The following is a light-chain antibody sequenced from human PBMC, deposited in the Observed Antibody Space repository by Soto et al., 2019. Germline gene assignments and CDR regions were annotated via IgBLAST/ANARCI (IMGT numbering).Light chain of an antibody. Sequence: EIVLTQSPGTLSLSPGERATLSCRASQSVSSTYLAWYQHKPGQAPRPLIYGASSRATGIPDRFSGSGSGTAFTLTMSRLEPEDFAVYYCQYSGSSPWTFGQGTKVEIK. J-gene: IGKJ1*01. CDR2: GAS. V-gene: IGKV3-20*01. CDR3: QYSGSSPWT. CDR1: QSVSSTY.